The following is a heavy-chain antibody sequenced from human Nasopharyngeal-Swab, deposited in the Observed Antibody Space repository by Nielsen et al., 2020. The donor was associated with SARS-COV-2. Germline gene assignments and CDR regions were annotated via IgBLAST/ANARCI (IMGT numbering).Heavy chain of an antibody. J-gene: IGHJ4*02. CDR2: IYYSGST. D-gene: IGHD5-12*01. CDR3: AREGGYDPFDY. Sequence: GSLRLSCTVSGGSISSYYWSWIRQPPGKGLEWIGYIYYSGSTNYNPSLKSRVTISVDTSKNQFSLKLSSVTAADTAVYYCAREGGYDPFDYWGQGTLVTVSS. CDR1: GGSISSYY. V-gene: IGHV4-59*01.